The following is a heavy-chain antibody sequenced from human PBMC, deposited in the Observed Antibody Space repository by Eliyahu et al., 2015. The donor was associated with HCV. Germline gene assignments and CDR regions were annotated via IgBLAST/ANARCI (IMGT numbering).Heavy chain of an antibody. D-gene: IGHD6-6*01. Sequence: QVQLQQWGAGLLKPSETLSLTCSVYGGSFSGYYWSWIRQPPGKGLEWIGEINHSGSTNYNPSLKSRVTISVDTSKNQFSLRLSSVTAADTAVYYCARTPSIPARPFDYWGQGTLVTVSS. CDR3: ARTPSIPARPFDY. J-gene: IGHJ4*02. CDR2: INHSGST. CDR1: GGSFSGYY. V-gene: IGHV4-34*01.